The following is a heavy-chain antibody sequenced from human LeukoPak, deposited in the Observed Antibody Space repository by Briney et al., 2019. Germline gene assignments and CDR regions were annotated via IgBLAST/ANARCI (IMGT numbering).Heavy chain of an antibody. J-gene: IGHJ4*02. V-gene: IGHV3-30*18. Sequence: PGGSLRLSCAAYGFTFNTYGMNWVRQAPGKGLEWVAVISYDGSNKYYADSVKGRFTISRDNSKNTLYLQMNSLRAEDTAVYYCAKIAVAGPYDYWGQGTLVTVSS. CDR2: ISYDGSNK. CDR1: GFTFNTYG. D-gene: IGHD6-19*01. CDR3: AKIAVAGPYDY.